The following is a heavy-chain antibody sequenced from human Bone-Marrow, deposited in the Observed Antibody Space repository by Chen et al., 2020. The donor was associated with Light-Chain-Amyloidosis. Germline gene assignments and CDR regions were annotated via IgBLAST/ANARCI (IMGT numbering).Heavy chain of an antibody. CDR3: ARDKFWVVAATRYGMDV. D-gene: IGHD2-15*01. Sequence: QVQLVESGGGVVQPGRSLRLSCAASGFTFSSYGVPWVRQAPGKGLEWVAVIWYDGSNKYYADSVKGRFTISRDNSKNTLYLQMNSLRAEDTAVYYCARDKFWVVAATRYGMDVWGQGTTVTVSS. CDR2: IWYDGSNK. J-gene: IGHJ6*02. CDR1: GFTFSSYG. V-gene: IGHV3-33*01.